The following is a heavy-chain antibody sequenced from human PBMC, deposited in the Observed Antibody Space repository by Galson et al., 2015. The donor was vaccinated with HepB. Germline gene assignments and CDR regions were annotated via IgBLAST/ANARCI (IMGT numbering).Heavy chain of an antibody. CDR1: GFTFSSYA. J-gene: IGHJ4*02. CDR3: ANQDTAMVYYFDY. D-gene: IGHD5-18*01. V-gene: IGHV3-23*01. CDR2: ISGSGGST. Sequence: SLRLSCAASGFTFSSYAMSWVRQAPGKGLEWVSAISGSGGSTYYADSVKGRFTISRDNSKNTLYLQMNSLRAEDTAVYYCANQDTAMVYYFDYWGQGTLVTVSS.